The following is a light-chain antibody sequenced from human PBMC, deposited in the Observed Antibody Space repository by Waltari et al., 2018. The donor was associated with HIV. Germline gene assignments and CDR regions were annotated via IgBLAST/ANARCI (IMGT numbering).Light chain of an antibody. CDR1: QYIKMY. CDR3: QQTYNSPVT. V-gene: IGKV1-39*01. J-gene: IGKJ4*01. Sequence: DIQMTQSPSSLSASLRDRVTITCQASQYIKMYVNWYQQKPGKAPHLLISSASTLQGGVPSRFSGSGSGRDFTLTIDSLQPEDSGNYFCQQTYNSPVTFGGGTKLEIK. CDR2: SAS.